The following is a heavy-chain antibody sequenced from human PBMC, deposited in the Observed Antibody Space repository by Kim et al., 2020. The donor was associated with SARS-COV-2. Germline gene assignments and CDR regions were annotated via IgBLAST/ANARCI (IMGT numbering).Heavy chain of an antibody. CDR2: IGAYGCVA. V-gene: IGHV3-23*01. Sequence: GGSLRLSCTVSGFIFSTYSMTWVRQAPGKGLEWVSVIGAYGCVAHYADSVKGRFTISRDNSKNTVYLQMNSLRVEDTAIFYCAKDVQYGVERFDYWGQGILVTVSS. J-gene: IGHJ4*02. D-gene: IGHD1-1*01. CDR3: AKDVQYGVERFDY. CDR1: GFIFSTYS.